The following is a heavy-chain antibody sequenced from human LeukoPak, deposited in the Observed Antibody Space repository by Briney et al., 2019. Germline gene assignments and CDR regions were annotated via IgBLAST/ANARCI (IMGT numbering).Heavy chain of an antibody. V-gene: IGHV4-30-4*01. J-gene: IGHJ3*02. D-gene: IGHD6-13*01. CDR1: GGSISSGDYY. CDR3: AREGRYSAAGTPEAFDI. Sequence: SQTLSLTCTVSGGSISSGDYYWSWIRQPPGKGLEWIGYIYYSGSTYYNPSLKSRVTISVDTSKNQFSLKLSSVTAADTAVYYCAREGRYSAAGTPEAFDIWGQGIMVTVSS. CDR2: IYYSGST.